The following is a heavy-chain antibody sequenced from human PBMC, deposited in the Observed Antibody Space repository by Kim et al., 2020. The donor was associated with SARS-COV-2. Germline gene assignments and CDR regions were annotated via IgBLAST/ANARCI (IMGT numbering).Heavy chain of an antibody. J-gene: IGHJ4*02. V-gene: IGHV3-33*01. Sequence: SNKYDADSVKGRFTISRDNSKNTLYLQMNSLRAEDTAVYYCARRIRDFDYWGQGTLVTVSS. CDR2: SNK. CDR3: ARRIRDFDY. D-gene: IGHD4-17*01.